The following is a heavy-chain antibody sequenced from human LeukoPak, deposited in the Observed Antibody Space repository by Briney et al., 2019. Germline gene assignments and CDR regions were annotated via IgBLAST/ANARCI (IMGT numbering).Heavy chain of an antibody. CDR3: AKGVGYCGGDCYYPPSPAFDY. V-gene: IGHV3-23*01. D-gene: IGHD2-21*02. Sequence: GGSLRLSCAASGFTLSSYAMSWVRQAPGKGLEWVSAISGSGGSTYYADSVKGRFTISRDNSKNTLYLQMNSLRAEDTAVYYCAKGVGYCGGDCYYPPSPAFDYWGQGTLVTVSS. CDR1: GFTLSSYA. CDR2: ISGSGGST. J-gene: IGHJ4*02.